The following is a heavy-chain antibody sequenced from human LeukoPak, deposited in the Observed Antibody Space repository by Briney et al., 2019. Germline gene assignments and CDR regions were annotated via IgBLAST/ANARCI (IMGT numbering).Heavy chain of an antibody. CDR2: INPSGGST. V-gene: IGHV1-46*01. J-gene: IGHJ5*02. D-gene: IGHD5-18*01. CDR1: GYTFTSYY. CDR3: ARGVQLPGYSYGFRWSAQELHRGLNWFDP. Sequence: ASVKVSCKASGYTFTSYYMHWVRQAPGQGLEWMGIINPSGGSTSYAQKFQGRVTMTRDMSTSTVYMELSSLRSEDTAVYYCARGVQLPGYSYGFRWSAQELHRGLNWFDPWGQGTLVTVSS.